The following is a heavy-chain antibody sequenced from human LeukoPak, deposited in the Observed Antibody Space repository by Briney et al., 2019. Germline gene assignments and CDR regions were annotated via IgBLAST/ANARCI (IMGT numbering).Heavy chain of an antibody. Sequence: GGSLRLSCAASGFTFSSYDMSWIRQAPGKGLECVSPISGSGGSTYYADSVKGRFIISRDNSKKTMYLQMNSLRAEDTVVYYCEKHIGYCSGGSCYSLAAFDYWGQGTLVTVSS. CDR3: EKHIGYCSGGSCYSLAAFDY. D-gene: IGHD2-15*01. CDR2: ISGSGGST. J-gene: IGHJ4*02. V-gene: IGHV3-23*01. CDR1: GFTFSSYD.